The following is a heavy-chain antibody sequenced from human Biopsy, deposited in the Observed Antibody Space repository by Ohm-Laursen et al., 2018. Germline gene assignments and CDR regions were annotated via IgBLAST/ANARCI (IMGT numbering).Heavy chain of an antibody. J-gene: IGHJ6*02. D-gene: IGHD1-26*01. Sequence: PTQTLTLTCTFSGFSFTTVGMRVTSIRQAPVKALEWLAHIDWAGDTRYSASLKTRLSIPKDTFKDQVVLTMTDIDRVDTATYYCARASASQYYGVDVWGQGASVTVSS. V-gene: IGHV2-5*08. CDR3: ARASASQYYGVDV. CDR1: GFSFTTVGMR. CDR2: IDWAGDT.